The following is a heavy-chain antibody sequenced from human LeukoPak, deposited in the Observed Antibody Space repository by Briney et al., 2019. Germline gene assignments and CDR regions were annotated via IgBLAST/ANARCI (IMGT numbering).Heavy chain of an antibody. CDR1: GYTFTDYY. J-gene: IGHJ5*02. D-gene: IGHD3-10*01. Sequence: ASVRVSCKDSGYTFTDYYMYWVRQAPDQRREWLGWINPNSDGTNYAQKFQGRVTMTRDTSISTAYREVSRLRSDDSAVYYCAREDRGVIDWFDPWGQGTLVTVSS. CDR2: INPNSDGT. V-gene: IGHV1-2*02. CDR3: AREDRGVIDWFDP.